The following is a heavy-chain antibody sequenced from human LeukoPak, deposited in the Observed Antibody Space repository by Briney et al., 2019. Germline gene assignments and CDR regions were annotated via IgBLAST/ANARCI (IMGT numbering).Heavy chain of an antibody. J-gene: IGHJ4*02. CDR3: ARVDRGGWGSGSQGNFDY. CDR1: GGSISSSRYY. CDR2: IYYSGST. D-gene: IGHD3-16*01. V-gene: IGHV4-39*07. Sequence: PSETLSLTCTVSGGSISSSRYYWGWIRQPPGKGLEWIGNIYYSGSTYYNPSLKSRVTISVDTSKNQFSLKLSSVTAADTAVYYCARVDRGGWGSGSQGNFDYWGQGTLVTVSS.